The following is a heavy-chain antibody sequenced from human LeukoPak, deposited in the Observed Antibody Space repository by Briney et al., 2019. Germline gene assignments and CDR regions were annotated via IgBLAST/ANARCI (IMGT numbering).Heavy chain of an antibody. CDR1: EFTFSSYW. CDR3: ARAPGQNHAFDI. Sequence: GGSRRLSCVASEFTFSSYWMHWVRQAPGKGLVWVSRINGDGSGTTYADSVKGRFTISRDNAKNTLYLQMNSLRAEDTAVYYCARAPGQNHAFDIWGQGTMVTVSS. V-gene: IGHV3-74*03. CDR2: INGDGSGT. J-gene: IGHJ3*02.